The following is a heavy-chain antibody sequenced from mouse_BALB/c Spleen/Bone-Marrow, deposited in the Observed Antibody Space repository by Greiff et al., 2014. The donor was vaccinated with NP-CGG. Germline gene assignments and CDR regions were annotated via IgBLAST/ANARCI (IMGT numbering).Heavy chain of an antibody. CDR3: AIYYYGSSYFDY. V-gene: IGHV14-3*02. D-gene: IGHD1-1*01. Sequence: EVQLVESGAELVKPGASVKLSCTASGFNIKDTYMHWVKQRPEQGLEWIGRIDPANGNTKYDPKFQGKATITADTSSNTAYLQHSSLTSEDAAVYYCAIYYYGSSYFDYWGQGTTLTVSS. CDR2: IDPANGNT. J-gene: IGHJ2*01. CDR1: GFNIKDTY.